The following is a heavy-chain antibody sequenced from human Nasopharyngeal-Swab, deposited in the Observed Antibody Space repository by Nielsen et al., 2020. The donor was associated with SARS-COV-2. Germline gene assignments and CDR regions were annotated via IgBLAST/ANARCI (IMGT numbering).Heavy chain of an antibody. D-gene: IGHD5-24*01. J-gene: IGHJ6*02. CDR1: GFTFSTYA. Sequence: GESLKISCAASGFTFSTYAMNWVRQAPGKGLEWVSGISGSGGNIYSADSVKGRFTISRDNSKNTLYLQMNSLGFEDTAIYYCAKVVGGYNEVWDYYYGMDVWGQGTTVTVSS. V-gene: IGHV3-23*01. CDR3: AKVVGGYNEVWDYYYGMDV. CDR2: ISGSGGNI.